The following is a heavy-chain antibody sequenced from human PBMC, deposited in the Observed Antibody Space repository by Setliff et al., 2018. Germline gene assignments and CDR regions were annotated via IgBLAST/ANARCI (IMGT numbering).Heavy chain of an antibody. V-gene: IGHV4-61*09. Sequence: SETLSLTCTVSGGSINNGSYYWSWIRQPAGKGLEWIGHIYTSGSTNYNPSLKSRVTISVDTSKNQFSLKLSSVTAADTAVYYCASAAAGYCSGRSCYAKLYFDYWGQGTLGTVS. D-gene: IGHD2-15*01. J-gene: IGHJ4*02. CDR1: GGSINNGSYY. CDR3: ASAAAGYCSGRSCYAKLYFDY. CDR2: IYTSGST.